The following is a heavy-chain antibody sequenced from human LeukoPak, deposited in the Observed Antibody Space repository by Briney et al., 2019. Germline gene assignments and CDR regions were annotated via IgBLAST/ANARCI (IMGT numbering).Heavy chain of an antibody. J-gene: IGHJ5*02. Sequence: GGSLRLSCAASGFTFSMYWMSWVRQAPGKGLEWVARLKEDGSEEYYVDSVKGRFTVARDNAKNSLYLQMSNLRAEDTAVYYCATGGSWYISWGQGTLVTVSS. V-gene: IGHV3-7*01. CDR3: ATGGSWYIS. D-gene: IGHD6-13*01. CDR1: GFTFSMYW. CDR2: LKEDGSEE.